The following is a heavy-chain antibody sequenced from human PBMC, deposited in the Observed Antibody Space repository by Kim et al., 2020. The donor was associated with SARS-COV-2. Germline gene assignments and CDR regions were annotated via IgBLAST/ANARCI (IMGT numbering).Heavy chain of an antibody. CDR3: AKDQIGVAASID. Sequence: GSLRLSCAASGFTFSSYGMTWVRQAPGKGLEWVSAINAGGGNTYYADSVKGRFTISRDNSKNTLYLQMNSLRAEDTAVYYCAKDQIGVAASIDWGQGTLVTVSS. CDR1: GFTFSSYG. V-gene: IGHV3-23*01. CDR2: INAGGGNT. J-gene: IGHJ1*01. D-gene: IGHD6-13*01.